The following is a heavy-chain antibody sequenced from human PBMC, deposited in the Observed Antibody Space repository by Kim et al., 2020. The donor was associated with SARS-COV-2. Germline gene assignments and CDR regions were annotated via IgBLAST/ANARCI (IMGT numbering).Heavy chain of an antibody. CDR1: GGTFSSYA. CDR2: IIPIFGTA. CDR3: ASPSSGWHGKPFDY. D-gene: IGHD6-19*01. Sequence: SVKVSCKASGGTFSSYAISWVRQAPGQGLEWMGGIIPIFGTANYAQKFQGRVTITADESTSTAYMELSSLRSEDTAVYYCASPSSGWHGKPFDYWGQGTLVTVSS. J-gene: IGHJ4*02. V-gene: IGHV1-69*13.